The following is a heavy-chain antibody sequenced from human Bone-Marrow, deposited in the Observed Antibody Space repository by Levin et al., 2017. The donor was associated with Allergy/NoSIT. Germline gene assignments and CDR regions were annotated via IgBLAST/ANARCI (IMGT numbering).Heavy chain of an antibody. CDR3: ARANYDILTGYYHYFDY. CDR1: GGSISSGGYS. V-gene: IGHV4-30-2*01. J-gene: IGHJ4*02. D-gene: IGHD3-9*01. Sequence: SQTLSLTCAVSGGSISSGGYSWSWIRQPPGKGLEWIGYIYHSGSTYYNPSLKSRVTISVDRSKNQFSLKLSSVTAADTAVYYCARANYDILTGYYHYFDYWGQGTLVTVSS. CDR2: IYHSGST.